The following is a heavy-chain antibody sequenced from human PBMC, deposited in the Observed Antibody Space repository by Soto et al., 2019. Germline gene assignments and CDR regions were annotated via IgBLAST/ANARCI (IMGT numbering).Heavy chain of an antibody. CDR2: MYYSGRT. J-gene: IGHJ4*02. CDR3: ARDRGYLDYFWGTYRSRGYFEN. V-gene: IGHV4-59*01. CDR1: GASISSFY. D-gene: IGHD3-16*02. Sequence: QVLLQESGPGLVKPSETLSLTCNISGDSITVSGASISSFYWSWIRQSPEKGLERIGHMYYSGRTPSNPSLKSRVTIALDMSKNHLSLQVSSVTAADTAVYYCARDRGYLDYFWGTYRSRGYFENWGQGPVVTVSS.